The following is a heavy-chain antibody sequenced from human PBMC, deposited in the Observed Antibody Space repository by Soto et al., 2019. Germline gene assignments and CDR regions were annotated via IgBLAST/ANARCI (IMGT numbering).Heavy chain of an antibody. Sequence: QVHLVQSSAEVKKPGSSVKVSCKASGATFTSPAFSWVRPAPGQGLEWMGGIFPVLGAPNYAQKFQARVTITADASTTTVHMELSSLRSDDTAVYYCASSAGLDHLLNYYGLNVWGQGTTVTVSS. CDR3: ASSAGLDHLLNYYGLNV. J-gene: IGHJ6*02. CDR1: GATFTSPA. D-gene: IGHD6-13*01. V-gene: IGHV1-69*01. CDR2: IFPVLGAP.